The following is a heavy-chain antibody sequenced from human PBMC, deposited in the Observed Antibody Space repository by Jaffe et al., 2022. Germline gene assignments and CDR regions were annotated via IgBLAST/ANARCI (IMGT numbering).Heavy chain of an antibody. CDR2: IRYDGSNK. CDR1: GFTFSSYG. J-gene: IGHJ4*02. Sequence: QVQLVESGGGVVQPGGSLRLSCAASGFTFSSYGMHWVRQAPGKGLEWVAFIRYDGSNKYYADSVKGRFTISRDNSKNTLYLQMNSLRAEDTAVYYCAKDRSSSWYKGFDYWGQGTLVTVSS. D-gene: IGHD6-13*01. V-gene: IGHV3-30*02. CDR3: AKDRSSSWYKGFDY.